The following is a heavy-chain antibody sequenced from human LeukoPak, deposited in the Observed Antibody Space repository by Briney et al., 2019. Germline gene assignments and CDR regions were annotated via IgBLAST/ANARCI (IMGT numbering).Heavy chain of an antibody. Sequence: GGSLRLSCAASGFTFSSYLMSWVRQAPGKGLEWVANIKQDGSEKYYVDSVKGRFTISRDNAKNSLYLQMNSLRAEDTAVYYCAREAAAGYYFDYWGQGTLVTVSS. V-gene: IGHV3-7*01. D-gene: IGHD6-13*01. CDR1: GFTFSSYL. CDR2: IKQDGSEK. CDR3: AREAAAGYYFDY. J-gene: IGHJ4*02.